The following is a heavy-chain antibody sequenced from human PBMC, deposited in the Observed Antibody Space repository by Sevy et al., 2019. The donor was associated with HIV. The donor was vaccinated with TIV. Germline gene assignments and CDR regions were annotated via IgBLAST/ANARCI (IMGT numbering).Heavy chain of an antibody. V-gene: IGHV1-2*02. J-gene: IGHJ5*02. D-gene: IGHD3-3*01. CDR2: INPYSGGT. Sequence: ASVKVSCKASGYTFIGYYMHWVRQAPGQGLEWMGWINPYSGGTNYAQKFQGRVTMTRDTSISTAYMELSSLRSDDTAVYYGARDPEYYDFWSGYYTGWFDPWGQGTLVTVSS. CDR1: GYTFIGYY. CDR3: ARDPEYYDFWSGYYTGWFDP.